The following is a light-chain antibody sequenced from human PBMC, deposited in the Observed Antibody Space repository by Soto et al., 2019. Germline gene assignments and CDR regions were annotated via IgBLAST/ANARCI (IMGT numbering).Light chain of an antibody. CDR3: QQLYGYPLT. Sequence: QLTQSPSSLSATVGERVTITCRASKDISRALAWYQQKPGKAPNLLISPASNLQSGVPSRFSGSRSGTDFTLLISGLQPEYFSTYWCQQLYGYPLTVGGGSKVEIK. CDR2: PAS. V-gene: IGKV1-9*01. J-gene: IGKJ4*01. CDR1: KDISRA.